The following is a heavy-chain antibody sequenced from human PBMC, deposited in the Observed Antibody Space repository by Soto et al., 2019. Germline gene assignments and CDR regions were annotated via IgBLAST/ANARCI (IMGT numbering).Heavy chain of an antibody. CDR3: ARSSGGAFDY. V-gene: IGHV1-69*13. CDR2: IIPIFGTA. J-gene: IGHJ4*02. D-gene: IGHD3-10*01. CDR1: GVTFSSYA. Sequence: SVKVSCKVSGVTFSSYAISCVRQAPGQGLEWVGGIIPIFGTANYAQKFQGRVTITADESTSTAYMELSSLRSEDTAVYYCARSSGGAFDYWGQGTLVTVSS.